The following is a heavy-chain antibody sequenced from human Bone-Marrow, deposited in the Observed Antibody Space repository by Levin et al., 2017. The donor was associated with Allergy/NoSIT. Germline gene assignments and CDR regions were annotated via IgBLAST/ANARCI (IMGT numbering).Heavy chain of an antibody. V-gene: IGHV4-39*01. CDR1: GGSISSSNSD. J-gene: IGHJ3*02. CDR2: IYSSGST. CDR3: ARREITMVRGVIIENSYDI. Sequence: SETLSLTCTVSGGSISSSNSDWGWIRQPPGKGLEWIGSIYSSGSTYYNPSLKSRVTISVDTPKNQFSLKLSSVTAADTAVYYCARREITMVRGVIIENSYDIWGQGTMVTVSS. D-gene: IGHD3-10*01.